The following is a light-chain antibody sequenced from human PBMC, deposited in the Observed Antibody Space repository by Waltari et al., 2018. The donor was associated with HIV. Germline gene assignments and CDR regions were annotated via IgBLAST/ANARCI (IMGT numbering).Light chain of an antibody. CDR3: GTWDNRLSVGV. CDR1: ASNFGSDF. V-gene: IGLV1-51*01. Sequence: QSVLTQPPSMSAAPGQRVTISCSGSASNFGSDFVSWYQHVPGTAPKLRIYDNTKRPSGISDRFSGSKSGTSATLAITGLQTGDEAVYYCGTWDNRLSVGVFGGGTRLTVL. J-gene: IGLJ3*02. CDR2: DNT.